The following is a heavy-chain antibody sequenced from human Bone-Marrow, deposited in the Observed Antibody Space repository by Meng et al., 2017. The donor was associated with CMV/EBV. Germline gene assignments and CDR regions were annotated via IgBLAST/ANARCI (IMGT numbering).Heavy chain of an antibody. Sequence: SETLSLTCAVYGGSFSGYYWSWIRQPPGKGLEWIGEINHSGSTNYNPSLKSRVTISVDTSKNQFSLKLSSVTAADTAVYYCARGRIAARPSKYFYYYYGMDVWGQGTTVTFSS. CDR1: GGSFSGYY. D-gene: IGHD6-6*01. J-gene: IGHJ6*02. CDR2: INHSGST. CDR3: ARGRIAARPSKYFYYYYGMDV. V-gene: IGHV4-34*01.